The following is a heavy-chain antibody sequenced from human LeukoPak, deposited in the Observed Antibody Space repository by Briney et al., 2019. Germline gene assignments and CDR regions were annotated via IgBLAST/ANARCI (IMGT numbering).Heavy chain of an antibody. V-gene: IGHV3-30*02. D-gene: IGHD1-26*01. CDR1: GFTFSSYA. J-gene: IGHJ4*02. Sequence: PGGSLRLSCAASGFTFSSYAMHWVRQAPGKGLEWVTFIRYDGGYKYYADSVKGRFTISRDNSKNTLYLQMNSLRAEDTAVYYCAKQAGATAYFDYWGQGTLVTVSS. CDR2: IRYDGGYK. CDR3: AKQAGATAYFDY.